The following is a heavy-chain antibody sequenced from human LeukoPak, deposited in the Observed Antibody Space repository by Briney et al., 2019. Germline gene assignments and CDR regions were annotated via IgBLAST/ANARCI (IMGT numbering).Heavy chain of an antibody. CDR3: ARDSGNYYTMYYFDY. J-gene: IGHJ4*02. CDR1: GFTFSSYA. CDR2: ISYDGSNK. Sequence: PGGSLRLSCAASGFTFSSYAMHWVRQAPGKGLEWVAVISYDGSNKYYADSVKGRFTISRDNSKNTLYLQMNSLRAEDTAVYYCARDSGNYYTMYYFDYWGQGTLVTVSS. D-gene: IGHD3-3*01. V-gene: IGHV3-30-3*01.